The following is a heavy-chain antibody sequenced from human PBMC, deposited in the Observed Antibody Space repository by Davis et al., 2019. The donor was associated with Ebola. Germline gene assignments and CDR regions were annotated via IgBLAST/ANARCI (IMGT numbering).Heavy chain of an antibody. D-gene: IGHD1-7*01. V-gene: IGHV3-23*01. J-gene: IGHJ6*02. CDR1: GFTFSSYA. CDR3: AKDRNWNYARWDGMDV. Sequence: GESLKISCAASGFTFSSYAMSWVRQAPGKGLEWVSAISGSGGSTYYADSVKGRFTISRDNSKNTLYLQMNSLRAEDTAVYYCAKDRNWNYARWDGMDVWGQGTTVTVSS. CDR2: ISGSGGST.